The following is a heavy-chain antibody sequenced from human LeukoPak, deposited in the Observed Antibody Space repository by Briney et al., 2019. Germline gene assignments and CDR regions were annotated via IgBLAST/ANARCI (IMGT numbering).Heavy chain of an antibody. CDR3: ARGGIVVVPAAMTGLDY. D-gene: IGHD2-2*01. Sequence: SETLSLTCAVYGGSFSGYYWSWIRQPPRKGLEWIGEINHSGSTNYNPSLKSRVTISVDTSKNQFSLKLSSVTAADTAVYYCARGGIVVVPAAMTGLDYWGQGTLVTVSS. V-gene: IGHV4-34*01. J-gene: IGHJ4*02. CDR2: INHSGST. CDR1: GGSFSGYY.